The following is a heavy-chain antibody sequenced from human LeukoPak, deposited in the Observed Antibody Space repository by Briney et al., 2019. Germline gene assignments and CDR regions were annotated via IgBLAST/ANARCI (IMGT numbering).Heavy chain of an antibody. J-gene: IGHJ4*02. CDR1: GYSSSSGYF. D-gene: IGHD5-18*01. V-gene: IGHV4-38-2*02. Sequence: SETLSLTCNVSGYSSSSGYFWGWIRQPPGKGLEWMGNIYYSGSTYFNPSLESRVTISIDTSKNQFSLKLSSVTAADTAVYYCASGYSYGFDYWGQGTLVTVSS. CDR2: IYYSGST. CDR3: ASGYSYGFDY.